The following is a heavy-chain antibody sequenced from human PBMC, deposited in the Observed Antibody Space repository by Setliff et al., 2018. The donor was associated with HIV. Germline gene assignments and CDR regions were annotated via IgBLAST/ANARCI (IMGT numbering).Heavy chain of an antibody. CDR2: ISPYNDNT. CDR3: ARDLGYCSSTSCYGSDYYMDV. CDR1: GYAFSSYG. D-gene: IGHD2-2*01. Sequence: ASVKVSCKASGYAFSSYGISWVRQAPGQGLEWVAWISPYNDNTNYAQKLQGRVTMTTDTSTSTAYMELRSLRSDDTAVYYCARDLGYCSSTSCYGSDYYMDVWGKGTTVTVSS. J-gene: IGHJ6*03. V-gene: IGHV1-18*01.